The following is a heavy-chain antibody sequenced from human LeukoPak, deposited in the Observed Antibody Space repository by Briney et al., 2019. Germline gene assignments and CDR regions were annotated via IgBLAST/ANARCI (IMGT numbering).Heavy chain of an antibody. V-gene: IGHV1-2*02. D-gene: IGHD6-19*01. J-gene: IGHJ6*02. Sequence: ASVKVSCKASGYTFTGYYMHWVRQAPGQGLEWMGWINPNSGGTNYAQKFQGRVTMTRDTSISTAYMELSRLRSDDTAVYYRARLKWLGGYYYYYYGMDVWGQGTTVTVSS. CDR2: INPNSGGT. CDR3: ARLKWLGGYYYYYYGMDV. CDR1: GYTFTGYY.